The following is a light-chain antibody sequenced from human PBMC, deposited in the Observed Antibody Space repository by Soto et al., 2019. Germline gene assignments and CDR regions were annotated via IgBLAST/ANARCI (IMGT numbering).Light chain of an antibody. V-gene: IGKV1-27*01. CDR2: AAS. J-gene: IGKJ3*01. Sequence: DIQMTQSPSSLSASVGDRVTITCRASQGISNSLAWYQQKPGKVPKLLIYAASTLQSGVPSRFSGRASGTDFIFTISSLQAEDVATYYCQKYASAPGFTVGPGTKVDIK. CDR3: QKYASAPGFT. CDR1: QGISNS.